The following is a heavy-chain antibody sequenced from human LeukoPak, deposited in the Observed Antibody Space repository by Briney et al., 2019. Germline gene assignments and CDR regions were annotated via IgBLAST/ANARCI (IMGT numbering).Heavy chain of an antibody. V-gene: IGHV4-59*01. D-gene: IGHD1-26*01. CDR2: IYYSGST. CDR1: GGSISSYY. CDR3: ARVSGAERHSGSYYYYYYGMDV. J-gene: IGHJ6*02. Sequence: SETLSLTCTVSGGSISSYYWSWIRQPPGKGLEWIGYIYYSGSTNYNPSLKSRVTISVDTSKNQFSLKLSSVTAADTAVYYCARVSGAERHSGSYYYYYYGMDVWGQGTTVTVSS.